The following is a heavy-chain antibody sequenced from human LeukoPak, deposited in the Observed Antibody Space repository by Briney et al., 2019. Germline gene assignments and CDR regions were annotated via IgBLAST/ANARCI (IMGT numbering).Heavy chain of an antibody. CDR3: ARLYGDYGRSDYYYGMDV. Sequence: SETLSLTCTVSGGSISSSSYYWGWIRQPPGKGLEWIGSIYYSGSTYYNPSLKSRVTISVDTSKNQFSLKLSSVTAADTAVYYCARLYGDYGRSDYYYGMDVWGQGTTVTVSS. CDR2: IYYSGST. V-gene: IGHV4-39*07. CDR1: GGSISSSSYY. J-gene: IGHJ6*02. D-gene: IGHD4-17*01.